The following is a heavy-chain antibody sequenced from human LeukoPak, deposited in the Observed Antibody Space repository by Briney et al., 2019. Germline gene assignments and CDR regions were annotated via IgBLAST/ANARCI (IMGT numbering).Heavy chain of an antibody. CDR1: GGTFSSYA. J-gene: IGHJ2*01. D-gene: IGHD4-17*01. CDR2: ISPIFGTA. V-gene: IGHV1-69*01. CDR3: ARDGIRATVTTVPYWYFDL. Sequence: ASVKVSCKASGGTFSSYAISWVRQAPGQGLEWMGGISPIFGTANYAQKFQGRVTITADESTSTAYMELSSLRSEDTAVYYCARDGIRATVTTVPYWYFDLWGRGTLVTVSS.